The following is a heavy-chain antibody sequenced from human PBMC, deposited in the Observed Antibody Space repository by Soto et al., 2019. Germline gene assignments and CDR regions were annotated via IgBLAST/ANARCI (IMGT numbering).Heavy chain of an antibody. V-gene: IGHV3-33*01. CDR2: IWSDGSNK. J-gene: IGHJ6*02. CDR3: ARDGANMKQWLVGNHMMDV. D-gene: IGHD6-19*01. Sequence: QVQLVESGGGVVQPGRSLRLSCAASGFTFSSYGMHWVRQAPGKGLEWVAVIWSDGSNKYYADSVKGRFTISRDNSKNTLYLQMNSLRAEDTAVHYCARDGANMKQWLVGNHMMDVWGQGTTVTVSS. CDR1: GFTFSSYG.